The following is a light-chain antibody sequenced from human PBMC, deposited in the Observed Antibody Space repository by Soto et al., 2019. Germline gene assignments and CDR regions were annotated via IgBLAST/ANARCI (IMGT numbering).Light chain of an antibody. J-gene: IGLJ1*01. CDR1: SSDIGVYNY. CDR3: CSYTTSNTYV. V-gene: IGLV2-14*01. Sequence: QSALTQPASVSGSPGQSITFSCTGTSSDIGVYNYVSWYQHHPGKAPKLMIYEVNNRPSGVSNRFSGSKSGNTASLTISGLQAEDEADYYCCSYTTSNTYVFGTGTQLTVL. CDR2: EVN.